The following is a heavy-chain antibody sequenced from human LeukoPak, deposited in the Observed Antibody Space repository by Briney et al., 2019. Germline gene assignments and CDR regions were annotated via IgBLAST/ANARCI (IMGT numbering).Heavy chain of an antibody. CDR2: ISGSGGST. CDR1: GFTFSSYA. CDR3: ARASSGSHGDY. J-gene: IGHJ4*02. V-gene: IGHV3-23*01. D-gene: IGHD1-26*01. Sequence: GGSLRLSCAASGFTFSSYAMSWVRQAPGKGLQWVSAISGSGGSTYYADSVKGRFTISRDNSKKSLYLQMNSLRAEDTAVYYCARASSGSHGDYWGQGTLVTVSS.